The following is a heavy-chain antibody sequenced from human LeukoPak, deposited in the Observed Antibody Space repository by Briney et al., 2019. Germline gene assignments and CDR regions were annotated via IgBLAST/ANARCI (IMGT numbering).Heavy chain of an antibody. CDR2: IYYSGST. J-gene: IGHJ4*02. V-gene: IGHV4-39*01. CDR3: AVNGYDYYFDY. D-gene: IGHD5-12*01. CDR1: GGSISSDGYY. Sequence: SETLSLTCTVSGGSISSDGYYWGWIRQPPGKGLEWIGSIYYSGSTYYNPSLKSRVTISVDTSKNQFSLKLSSVTAADTAVYYCAVNGYDYYFDYWGRGTLVTVSS.